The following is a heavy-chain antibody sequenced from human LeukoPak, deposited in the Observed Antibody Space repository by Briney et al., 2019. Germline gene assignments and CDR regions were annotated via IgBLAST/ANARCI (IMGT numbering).Heavy chain of an antibody. V-gene: IGHV3-21*01. CDR2: ISSSSSYI. CDR3: AREYSSSWPYYYYGMDV. CDR1: GFTFGSYS. D-gene: IGHD6-13*01. J-gene: IGHJ6*04. Sequence: PGGSLRLSCAASGFTFGSYSMNWVRQAPGKGLEWVSSISSSSSYIYYADSVRGRFTISRDNAKNSLYLQMNSLRAEDTAVYYCAREYSSSWPYYYYGMDVWGKGTTVTVSS.